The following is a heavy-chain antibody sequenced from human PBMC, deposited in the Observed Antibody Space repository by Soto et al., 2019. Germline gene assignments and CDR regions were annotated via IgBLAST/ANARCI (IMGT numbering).Heavy chain of an antibody. D-gene: IGHD1-7*01. CDR1: GGTFSSYA. CDR2: IIPIFGTA. CDR3: ARRITGTRGYYYYYYGIDV. V-gene: IGHV1-69*13. J-gene: IGHJ6*02. Sequence: ASVKVSCKAPGGTFSSYAISWVRQAPGQGLEWMGGIIPIFGTANYAQKFQGRATITADESTSTAYMELSSLRSEDTAVYYCARRITGTRGYYYYYYGIDVWGQGTTVTVSS.